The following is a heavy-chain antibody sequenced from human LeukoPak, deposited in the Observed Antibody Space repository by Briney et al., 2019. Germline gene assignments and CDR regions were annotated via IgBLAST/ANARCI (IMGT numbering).Heavy chain of an antibody. J-gene: IGHJ4*02. CDR3: AKDDPYGDYYGSDY. V-gene: IGHV3-23*01. D-gene: IGHD3-10*01. CDR1: GFTFSSYA. CDR2: ISGSGGST. Sequence: GGSLRLSCAASGFTFSSYAMSWVRQAPGKGLEWVSAISGSGGSTYCADSVKGRFTISRDNSKNTLYLQMNSLRAEDTAVYYCAKDDPYGDYYGSDYWGQGTLVTVSS.